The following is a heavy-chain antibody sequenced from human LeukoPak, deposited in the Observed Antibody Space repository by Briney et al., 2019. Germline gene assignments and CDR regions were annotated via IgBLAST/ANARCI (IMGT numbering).Heavy chain of an antibody. CDR3: ARLGGYSSSSGWFDP. V-gene: IGHV4-39*01. CDR2: IYYSGST. J-gene: IGHJ5*02. D-gene: IGHD6-6*01. CDR1: GGSISSSSYY. Sequence: SETLSLTCTVSGGSISSSSYYWGWIRQPPGKGLEWIGSIYYSGSTYYNPSLKSRVTISVDTSKNQFSLKLSSVTAADTAVYYCARLGGYSSSSGWFDPWGQGTLVTVTS.